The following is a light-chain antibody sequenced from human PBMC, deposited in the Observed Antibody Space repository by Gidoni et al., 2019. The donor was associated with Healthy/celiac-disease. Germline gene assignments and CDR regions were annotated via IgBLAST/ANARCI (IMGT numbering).Light chain of an antibody. V-gene: IGLV6-57*03. Sequence: NFMLTQPHSVSESPGKTVTLSCTRSSGSIASNDVQWYQQRPGSAPTTVIYEDNQRPSGVPDRFSGSIDSSSNSASLTISGLKTEDEADYYCQSYDSSINWVFGGGTKLTVL. CDR3: QSYDSSINWV. CDR1: SGSIASND. J-gene: IGLJ3*02. CDR2: EDN.